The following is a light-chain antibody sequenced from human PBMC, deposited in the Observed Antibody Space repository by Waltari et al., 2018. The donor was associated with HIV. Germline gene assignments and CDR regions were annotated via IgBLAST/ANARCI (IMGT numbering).Light chain of an antibody. V-gene: IGKV1-17*01. CDR3: LQQHRYPLT. CDR2: SAS. CDR1: EDIGSD. Sequence: DIQLTQSPSSLSASVGDRVTVTCRASEDIGSDVAWYQQRATEAPKRLIYSASSLQNGVPSRFSGVGSGTNFTLTINGLKPEDSATFFCLQQHRYPLTFGGGTTV. J-gene: IGKJ4*01.